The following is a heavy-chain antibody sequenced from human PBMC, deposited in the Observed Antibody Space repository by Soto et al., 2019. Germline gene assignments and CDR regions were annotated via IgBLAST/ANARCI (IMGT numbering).Heavy chain of an antibody. CDR3: ATYRRDGYPARIDAFDI. Sequence: QVQLQESGPGLVKPSETLSLTCTVSGGSISSYYWSWIRQPPGKGLEWIGYIYYSGSTNYNPSLKSRVTISVDTSKNQFSLKLSSVTAADTAVYYCATYRRDGYPARIDAFDIWGQGTMVTVSS. V-gene: IGHV4-59*01. CDR2: IYYSGST. CDR1: GGSISSYY. D-gene: IGHD5-12*01. J-gene: IGHJ3*02.